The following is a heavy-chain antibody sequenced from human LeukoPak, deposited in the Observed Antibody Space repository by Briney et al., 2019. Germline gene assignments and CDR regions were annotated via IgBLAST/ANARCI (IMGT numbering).Heavy chain of an antibody. CDR3: ARGARLAYCGGDCYSLYFDY. CDR2: IDYTGST. V-gene: IGHV4-59*12. Sequence: PSETLSLTCSVSGGSISSYYWSWIRQSPGKTLEWIGYIDYTGSTSYNPSLKSRVTISADTSKNQFSLKLTSVTAADTAVYYCARGARLAYCGGDCYSLYFDYWGQGTLVTVSS. J-gene: IGHJ4*02. CDR1: GGSISSYY. D-gene: IGHD2-21*02.